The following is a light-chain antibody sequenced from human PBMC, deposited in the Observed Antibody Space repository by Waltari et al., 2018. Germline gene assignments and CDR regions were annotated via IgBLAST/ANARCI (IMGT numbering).Light chain of an antibody. Sequence: DIVMIQSPDSLAVSLGERATIKCKSSKNILYSANSKNYLAWYQQKPGQPPKLITYWASSLETRIPNRISGSGSVADFTLTISIVQAEYVAVYYCQQHYSSPYTFGQGTKLEI. V-gene: IGKV4-1*01. J-gene: IGKJ2*01. CDR3: QQHYSSPYT. CDR2: WAS. CDR1: KNILYSANSKNY.